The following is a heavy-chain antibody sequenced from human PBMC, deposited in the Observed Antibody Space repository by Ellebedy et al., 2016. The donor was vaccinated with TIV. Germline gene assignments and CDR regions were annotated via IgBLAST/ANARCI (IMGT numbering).Heavy chain of an antibody. CDR1: GFSFSSYG. V-gene: IGHV3-33*06. J-gene: IGHJ4*02. Sequence: PGGSLRLSCAASGFSFSSYGMHWVRQAPGKGLEWVAVIWSDGSNKYSADSVKGRFTISRDNSKNTLYLQMNSLRAEDTAVYYCAKGRRMVYSTGGLDYWGQGTLVTVSS. CDR2: IWSDGSNK. D-gene: IGHD2-8*01. CDR3: AKGRRMVYSTGGLDY.